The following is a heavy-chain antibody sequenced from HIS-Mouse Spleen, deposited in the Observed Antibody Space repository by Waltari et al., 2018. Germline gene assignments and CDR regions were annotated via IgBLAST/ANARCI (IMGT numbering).Heavy chain of an antibody. Sequence: EVQLVESGGGLVQPGGSLRLSCAASGFTLSCSWMGWVRQAPGKGLEWVANIKQDGSEKYYVDSVKGRFTISRDNAKNSLYLQMNSLRAEDTAVYYCARNLNWGDRYWYFDLWGRGTLVTVSS. CDR1: GFTLSCSW. CDR3: ARNLNWGDRYWYFDL. J-gene: IGHJ2*01. D-gene: IGHD7-27*01. CDR2: IKQDGSEK. V-gene: IGHV3-7*01.